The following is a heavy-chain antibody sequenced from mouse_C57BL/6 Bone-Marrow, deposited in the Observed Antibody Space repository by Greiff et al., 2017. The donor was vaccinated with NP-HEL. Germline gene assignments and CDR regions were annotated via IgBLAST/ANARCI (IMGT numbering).Heavy chain of an antibody. CDR1: GFSFNTYA. Sequence: EVKVVESGGGLVQPKGSLKLSCAASGFSFNTYAMNWVRQAPGKGLEWVARIRSKSNNYARDYADSLKDRFTNSRDDSESMLYLQMNNLKTEDTAMYYCVRQGYDGYYLDYWGQGTTLTVSS. CDR2: IRSKSNNYAR. CDR3: VRQGYDGYYLDY. J-gene: IGHJ2*01. V-gene: IGHV10-1*01. D-gene: IGHD2-3*01.